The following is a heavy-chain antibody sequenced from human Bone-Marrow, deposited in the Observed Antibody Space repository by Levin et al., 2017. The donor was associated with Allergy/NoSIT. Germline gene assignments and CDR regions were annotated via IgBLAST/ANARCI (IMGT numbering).Heavy chain of an antibody. Sequence: GESLKISCTASGFTFNNYALHWVRQAPGKGLERVAVISYDGRTTYYADSVKGRFTISRDNSRNTLYLHMNRLRVEDTAVYYCARVKEGKDDYWGQGTLVTVSS. D-gene: IGHD4-23*01. CDR1: GFTFNNYA. V-gene: IGHV3-30*04. J-gene: IGHJ4*02. CDR2: ISYDGRTT. CDR3: ARVKEGKDDY.